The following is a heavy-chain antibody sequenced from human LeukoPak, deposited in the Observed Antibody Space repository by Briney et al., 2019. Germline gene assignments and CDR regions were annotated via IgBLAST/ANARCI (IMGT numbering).Heavy chain of an antibody. Sequence: GGSLRLSCVASGFTFSHYWMRWVRQAPGKGVEWVANIKKEGSEIYYVHSVNGRFSISTDNFKNSLYLQMNSLRVEDTAVYYCGRDDWGPADYWGQGTLVTVSS. D-gene: IGHD3-9*01. J-gene: IGHJ4*02. CDR1: GFTFSHYW. V-gene: IGHV3-7*01. CDR3: GRDDWGPADY. CDR2: IKKEGSEI.